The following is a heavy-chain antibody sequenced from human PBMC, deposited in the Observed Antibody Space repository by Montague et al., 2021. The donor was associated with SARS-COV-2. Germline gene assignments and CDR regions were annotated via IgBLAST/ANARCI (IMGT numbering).Heavy chain of an antibody. CDR1: GGSITTDIFY. CDR3: ARHVDPFGGHCRNWCFDL. J-gene: IGHJ2*01. V-gene: IGHV4-39*01. D-gene: IGHD2-21*02. Sequence: SETLSLTCTVSGGSITTDIFYWGWVRQPPGQGLEWIGSISYSWSTYSNPSLKSRVTMSVDTSKNQFSLGLISLTATDTAMYSCARHVDPFGGHCRNWCFDLWGRGTLVTVSS. CDR2: ISYSWST.